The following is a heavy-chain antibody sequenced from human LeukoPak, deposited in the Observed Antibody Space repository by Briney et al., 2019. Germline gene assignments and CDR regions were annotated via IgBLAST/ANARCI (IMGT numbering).Heavy chain of an antibody. J-gene: IGHJ6*02. CDR3: AGSEAPITPPPYGVGV. CDR2: IYSSGNT. D-gene: IGHD3-10*01. Sequence: PSETLSLTCTLSGDSINSGGYCWNWFRQLPGKGLEWIGYIYSSGNTFYNPSLKSRVIISVDTSKNQFSLKLSSVTAADTALYYCAGSEAPITPPPYGVGVWGQGTKVTVSS. V-gene: IGHV4-31*03. CDR1: GDSINSGGYC.